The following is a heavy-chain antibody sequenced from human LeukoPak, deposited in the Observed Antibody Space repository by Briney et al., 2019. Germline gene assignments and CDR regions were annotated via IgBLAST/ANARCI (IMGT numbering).Heavy chain of an antibody. CDR3: ARDGTYTDYDPDFDI. D-gene: IGHD5-12*01. CDR1: GFTFSRFW. Sequence: GGSLRLFCAASGFTFSRFWMSWVRQAPGEGLEWVANIKQDGSEKYYVDSVKGRFTISRDNAKNSLYLQMNSLRAEDTAVFYCARDGTYTDYDPDFDIWGQGTLVTVSS. J-gene: IGHJ4*02. V-gene: IGHV3-7*04. CDR2: IKQDGSEK.